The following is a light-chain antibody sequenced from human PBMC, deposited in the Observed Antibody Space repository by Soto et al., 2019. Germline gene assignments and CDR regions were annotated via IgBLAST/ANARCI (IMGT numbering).Light chain of an antibody. CDR2: EVS. CDR3: SSYASSNTYV. J-gene: IGLJ1*01. Sequence: QPVLTQPASVSGSPGQSITISCTGTSSDVGGYNHVSWYQQHPGKAPKLMIYEVSNRPSGVSNRFSGSKSGNTASLTISGLQAEDEADYYCSSYASSNTYVFGAGTKVTVL. V-gene: IGLV2-14*01. CDR1: SSDVGGYNH.